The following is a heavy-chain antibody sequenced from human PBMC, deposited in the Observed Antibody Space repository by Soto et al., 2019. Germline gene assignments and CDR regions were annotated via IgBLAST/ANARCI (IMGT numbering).Heavy chain of an antibody. CDR3: ARGQVDTAMGQYYYYGMDV. CDR1: GGTFSSYA. D-gene: IGHD5-18*01. CDR2: IIPIFGTA. Sequence: ASVKVSCKASGGTFSSYAISWVRQAPGQGLEWMGGIIPIFGTANYAQKFQGRVTITADESTSTAYMELSSLRSEDTAVYYCARGQVDTAMGQYYYYGMDVWGQGTTVTVSS. J-gene: IGHJ6*02. V-gene: IGHV1-69*13.